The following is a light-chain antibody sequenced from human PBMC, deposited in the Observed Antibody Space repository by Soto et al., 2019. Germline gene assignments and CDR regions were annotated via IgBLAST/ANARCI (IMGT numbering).Light chain of an antibody. CDR1: QSIGSSY. V-gene: IGKV3-20*01. CDR2: GTS. J-gene: IGKJ1*01. Sequence: ENVLTQSPGTLSLSPGERATLSCRASQSIGSSYLAWYQQKPGHAPRLIIYGTSNRATGIPDRFSGSGSGTDFTLTISRLEPEDFAVYYCQQFGSSWWTFGQGTKVEIK. CDR3: QQFGSSWWT.